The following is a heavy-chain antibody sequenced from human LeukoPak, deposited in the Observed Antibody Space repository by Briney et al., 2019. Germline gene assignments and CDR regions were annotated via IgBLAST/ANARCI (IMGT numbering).Heavy chain of an antibody. CDR1: GFTVSSNY. CDR3: ARDGDWGFGEFVGAFDI. D-gene: IGHD3-10*01. Sequence: PGGSLRLSCAASGFTVSSNYMSWVRQAPGKGLEWVSVIYSGGSTYYAASVKGRFTLSRDNSKNTLYLQMNSLRAEDTAVYYCARDGDWGFGEFVGAFDIWGQGTMVTVSS. V-gene: IGHV3-53*01. J-gene: IGHJ3*02. CDR2: IYSGGST.